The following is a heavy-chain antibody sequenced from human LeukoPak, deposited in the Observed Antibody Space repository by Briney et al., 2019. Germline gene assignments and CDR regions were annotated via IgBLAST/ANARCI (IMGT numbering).Heavy chain of an antibody. CDR2: IYSGGST. J-gene: IGHJ4*02. CDR1: GFSVSTNY. D-gene: IGHD6-19*01. CDR3: ARALFAHSSEWYAMGY. V-gene: IGHV3-53*01. Sequence: PGGSLRLSCAASGFSVSTNYMNWVRQAPGKGLEWVSVIYSGGSTHYADSVKGRFTISRDSSRNTVYLQMNSLRPEDTAVYYCARALFAHSSEWYAMGYWGQGTLVTVSS.